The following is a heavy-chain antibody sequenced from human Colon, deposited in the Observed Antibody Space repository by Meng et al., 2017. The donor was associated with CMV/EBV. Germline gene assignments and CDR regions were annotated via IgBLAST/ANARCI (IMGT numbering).Heavy chain of an antibody. CDR3: GSATDYKVDY. J-gene: IGHJ4*02. V-gene: IGHV4-4*02. CDR1: GDSVSSNTW. D-gene: IGHD4/OR15-4a*01. Sequence: SLTCAVYGDSVSSNTWWTWVRQPPGKGPEWSGEIHHSGTTAHNPSLRSRISFSVDKSRNQVSLHLTTVTAADTAVYYCGSATDYKVDYWGQGTLVTVSS. CDR2: IHHSGTT.